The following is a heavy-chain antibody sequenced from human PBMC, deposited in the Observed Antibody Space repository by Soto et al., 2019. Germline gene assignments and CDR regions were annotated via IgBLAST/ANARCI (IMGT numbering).Heavy chain of an antibody. CDR2: ISGSGGTT. CDR1: GVTFSSYA. CDR3: AKAARDFWQGYCHDY. D-gene: IGHD3-3*01. Sequence: RRLSCAASGVTFSSYAMSWVRQAPGKGLEWVSVISGSGGTTYYADSVKGRFTISRDNSKNTLYLQMNSLRAEDTALYYCAKAARDFWQGYCHDYWGQGTQVTVSS. J-gene: IGHJ4*02. V-gene: IGHV3-23*01.